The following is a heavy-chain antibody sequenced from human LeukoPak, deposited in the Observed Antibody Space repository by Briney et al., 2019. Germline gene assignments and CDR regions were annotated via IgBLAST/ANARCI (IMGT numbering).Heavy chain of an antibody. D-gene: IGHD1-26*01. CDR2: FDPEDGET. V-gene: IGHV1-24*01. J-gene: IGHJ5*02. CDR3: ARDPRQEIYSGSFNGWFDP. CDR1: GYTLTELS. Sequence: ASVKVSCKVSGYTLTELSMHWVRQAPGKGLEWMGGFDPEDGETIYAQKLQGRVTMTTDTSTSTAYMELRSLRSDDTAVYYCARDPRQEIYSGSFNGWFDPWGQGTLVTVSS.